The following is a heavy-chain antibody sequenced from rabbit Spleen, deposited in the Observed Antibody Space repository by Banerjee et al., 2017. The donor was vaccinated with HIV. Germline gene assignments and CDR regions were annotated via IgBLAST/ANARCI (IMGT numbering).Heavy chain of an antibody. D-gene: IGHD1-1*01. Sequence: QEQLEESGGDLVKPGASLTLTCIASGVYFSGNSYMCWVRQAPGKGLEWIACIDTGSSGFTYFASWAKGRFTISKTSSTTVTLQMTSLTAADTATYFCARDLVAVIGWNFSLWGPGTLVTVS. V-gene: IGHV1S45*01. CDR2: IDTGSSGFT. CDR1: GVYFSGNSY. CDR3: ARDLVAVIGWNFSL. J-gene: IGHJ4*01.